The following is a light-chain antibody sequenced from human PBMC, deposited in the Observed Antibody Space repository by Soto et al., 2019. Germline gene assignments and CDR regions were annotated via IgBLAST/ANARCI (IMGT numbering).Light chain of an antibody. CDR1: TSNIGSQT. J-gene: IGLJ3*02. CDR2: EVS. Sequence: QSVLTQPPSASGTPGQRVSISCSGSTSNIGSQTVNWYQRLPGTAPKLLIYEVSNRPSGISNRFSGSKSANTASLTISGLQAEDEADYYCSSARRDNTWVFGGGTKLTVL. V-gene: IGLV1-44*01. CDR3: SSARRDNTWV.